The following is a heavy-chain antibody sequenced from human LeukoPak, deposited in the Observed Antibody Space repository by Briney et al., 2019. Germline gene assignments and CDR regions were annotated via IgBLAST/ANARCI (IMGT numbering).Heavy chain of an antibody. D-gene: IGHD3-22*01. J-gene: IGHJ4*02. CDR3: ESDWGHYYDSSGYQLDY. CDR1: RYTFTGYY. CDR2: INANRGGT. Sequence: GASVTVSSKASRYTFTGYYIQWERQPARQGLEWMGWINANRGGTNYAQNFQGWVTMTRDTSISTAYMELSRLRCDETDVYYCESDWGHYYDSSGYQLDYWGQGTMVTVSS. V-gene: IGHV1-2*04.